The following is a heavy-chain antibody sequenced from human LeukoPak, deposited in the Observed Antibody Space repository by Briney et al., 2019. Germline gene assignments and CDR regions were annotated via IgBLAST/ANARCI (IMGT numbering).Heavy chain of an antibody. D-gene: IGHD3-3*01. J-gene: IGHJ5*02. CDR2: INHSGST. CDR3: ARGAEYYDFWSGYYYWFDP. Sequence: SETLSLTCAVYGGSFRGYYWSWIRQPPGKGLEWIGEINHSGSTNYNPSLKSRVTISVDTSKNQFSLKLSSVTAADTAVYYCARGAEYYDFWSGYYYWFDPWGQGTLVTVSS. CDR1: GGSFRGYY. V-gene: IGHV4-34*01.